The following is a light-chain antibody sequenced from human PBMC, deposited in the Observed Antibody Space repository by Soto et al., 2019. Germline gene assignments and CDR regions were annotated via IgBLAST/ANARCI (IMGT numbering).Light chain of an antibody. CDR3: QKYNRAPLT. CDR2: AAS. V-gene: IGKV1-27*01. J-gene: IGKJ4*01. CDR1: QGISNY. Sequence: DIQMTQSPSSLSASVGDRVTITCRASQGISNYLAWFQQKPGKVPKLLIYAASTWQPGVPSRFSGSGSGTDFTTTISILQAEYVATYCWQKYNRAPLTFGGGTKVEIK.